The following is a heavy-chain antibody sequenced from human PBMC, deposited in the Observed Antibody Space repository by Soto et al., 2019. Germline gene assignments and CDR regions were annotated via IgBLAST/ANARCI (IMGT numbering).Heavy chain of an antibody. V-gene: IGHV3-23*01. Sequence: GGSLRLSCAASGFTFSSYAMIWVRQAPGKGLERVLDISGSGGRTYYADSVKGRLTISTDNSKNTLYLKMNRLRAEDTAVYSCAKGLSIFGVVIAYFDYWGQGTLVTVSS. D-gene: IGHD3-3*01. J-gene: IGHJ4*02. CDR2: ISGSGGRT. CDR3: AKGLSIFGVVIAYFDY. CDR1: GFTFSSYA.